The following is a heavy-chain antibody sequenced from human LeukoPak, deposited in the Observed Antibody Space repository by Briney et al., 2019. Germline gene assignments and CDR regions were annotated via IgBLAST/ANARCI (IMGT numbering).Heavy chain of an antibody. CDR1: GGSISSYY. V-gene: IGHV4-59*01. CDR3: VREAPYDRSGYYCDY. CDR2: IYYSGST. J-gene: IGHJ4*02. Sequence: SETLSLTCTVSGGSISSYYWSWIRQPPGKGLEWVGYIYYSGSTNYNPSLKSRVTIPVDTSKNQFSLKLSSVTAADTAVYYCVREAPYDRSGYYCDYWGQGTLVTVSS. D-gene: IGHD3-22*01.